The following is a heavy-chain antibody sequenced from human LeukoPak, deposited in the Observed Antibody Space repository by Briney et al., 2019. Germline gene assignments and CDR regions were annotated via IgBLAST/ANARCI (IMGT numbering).Heavy chain of an antibody. V-gene: IGHV3-23*01. CDR2: ISGSGGST. Sequence: PGGSLRLSCAASGFTFSSYAMSWVRQAPGKGLEWVSAISGSGGSTYYADSVKGRFTISRDNSKNTLYLQMNSLRAEGTAVYYCAKDLWFGEYTYYFDYWGQGTLVTVSS. J-gene: IGHJ4*02. CDR1: GFTFSSYA. CDR3: AKDLWFGEYTYYFDY. D-gene: IGHD3-10*01.